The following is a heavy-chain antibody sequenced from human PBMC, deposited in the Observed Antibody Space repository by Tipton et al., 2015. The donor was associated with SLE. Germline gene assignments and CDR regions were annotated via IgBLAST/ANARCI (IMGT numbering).Heavy chain of an antibody. V-gene: IGHV3-21*03. CDR3: ARDHDYGVYAFDI. J-gene: IGHJ3*02. D-gene: IGHD4-17*01. CDR2: ISSSSSYI. CDR1: GFTFSSYS. Sequence: SLRLSCAASGFTFSSYSMNWVRQAPGKGLGWVSSISSSSSYIYYADSVKGRFTISRDNAKNSLYLQMNSLRAEDTAVYYCARDHDYGVYAFDIWGQGTMVTVSS.